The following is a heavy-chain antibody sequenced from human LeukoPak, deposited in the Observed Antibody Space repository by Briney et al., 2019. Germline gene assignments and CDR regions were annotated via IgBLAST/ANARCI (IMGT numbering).Heavy chain of an antibody. Sequence: SVKVSCKASGGTFSSYAISWVRQAPGQGLEWVGGIVPMFATSKNAQKFQGRVTINADESTNTAYSALSSLRSDDTAVYYCAIPGGPWGQGTLVTVSS. J-gene: IGHJ5*02. CDR1: GGTFSSYA. CDR2: IVPMFATS. CDR3: AIPGGP. D-gene: IGHD3-10*01. V-gene: IGHV1-69*01.